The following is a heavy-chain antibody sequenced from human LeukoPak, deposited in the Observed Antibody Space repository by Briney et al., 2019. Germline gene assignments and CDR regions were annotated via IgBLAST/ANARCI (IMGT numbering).Heavy chain of an antibody. J-gene: IGHJ4*02. Sequence: GSSVKVSCKASGGTFSSYAISWVRQAPGQGLEWMGGIIPIFGTANYAQKLQGRVTMTTDTSTSTAYMELRSLRSDDTAVYYCARGYSSSWSPFDYWGQGTLVTVSS. CDR3: ARGYSSSWSPFDY. CDR1: GGTFSSYA. V-gene: IGHV1-69*05. D-gene: IGHD6-13*01. CDR2: IIPIFGTA.